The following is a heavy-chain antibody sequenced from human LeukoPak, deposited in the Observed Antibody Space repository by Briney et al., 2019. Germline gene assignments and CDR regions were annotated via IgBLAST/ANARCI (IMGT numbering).Heavy chain of an antibody. D-gene: IGHD2-2*01. V-gene: IGHV4-31*03. Sequence: SQTLSLTCTVSGGSISSGGYYRSWIRQHPGKGLEWIGYIYYSGSTYYNPSLKSRVTISVDTSKNQFSLKLSSVTAADTAVYYCARDRGYCSSTSCSRHYYGMDVWGKGTTVTVSS. J-gene: IGHJ6*04. CDR2: IYYSGST. CDR1: GGSISSGGYY. CDR3: ARDRGYCSSTSCSRHYYGMDV.